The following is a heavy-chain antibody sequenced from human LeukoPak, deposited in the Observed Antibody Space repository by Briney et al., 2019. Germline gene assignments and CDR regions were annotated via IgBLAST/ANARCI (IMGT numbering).Heavy chain of an antibody. Sequence: GESLKTSCKGSGYSFTSYWIGWVRQMPGKSLEWMGIIYPGDSDTRYSPSFQGQVTISADKSISTAYLQWSSLKASDTALYYCARRAGDGNNYRDAFDIWGQGTMVTVSS. D-gene: IGHD5-24*01. CDR1: GYSFTSYW. CDR2: IYPGDSDT. J-gene: IGHJ3*02. CDR3: ARRAGDGNNYRDAFDI. V-gene: IGHV5-51*01.